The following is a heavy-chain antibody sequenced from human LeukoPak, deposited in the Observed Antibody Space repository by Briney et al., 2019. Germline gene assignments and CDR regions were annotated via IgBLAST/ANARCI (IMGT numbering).Heavy chain of an antibody. CDR3: AFDYDILTGYYIPYYFDY. D-gene: IGHD3-9*01. V-gene: IGHV4-4*07. CDR2: IYTSGSA. Sequence: SETLSLTCTVSGGSISSYYWSWIRQPAGKGLEWIGRIYTSGSANYNPSLKSRVTMSVDTSKNQFSLKLSSVTAADTAVYYCAFDYDILTGYYIPYYFDYWGQGTLVTVSS. CDR1: GGSISSYY. J-gene: IGHJ4*02.